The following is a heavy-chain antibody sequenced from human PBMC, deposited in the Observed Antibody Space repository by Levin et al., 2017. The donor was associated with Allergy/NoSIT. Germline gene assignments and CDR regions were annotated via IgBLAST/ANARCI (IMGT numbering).Heavy chain of an antibody. CDR2: IYHSGIT. D-gene: IGHD3-10*01. CDR3: ARESAYGSGSYYNY. Sequence: SETLSLTCAVSDYSISSGYYWAWIRQTPGKGLDWIGSIYHSGITYYNPSLKSRVTISVDTSTNQFSLKLSSVTAADTAVYYCARESAYGSGSYYNYWGRGTLVTVSS. V-gene: IGHV4-38-2*02. J-gene: IGHJ4*02. CDR1: DYSISSGYY.